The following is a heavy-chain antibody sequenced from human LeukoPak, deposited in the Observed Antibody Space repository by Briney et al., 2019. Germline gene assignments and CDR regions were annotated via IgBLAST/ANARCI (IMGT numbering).Heavy chain of an antibody. D-gene: IGHD2-2*02. CDR3: GRVPAAIRIPNWFDP. V-gene: IGHV4-34*01. CDR2: INHSGST. Sequence: SETLSLTCAVYGGSFSGYYWSWIRQPPGKGLEWIGEINHSGSTNYNPSLKSRVTISVDTSKNQFSLKLSSVTAADTAVYYCGRVPAAIRIPNWFDPWGQGTLVTVSS. J-gene: IGHJ5*02. CDR1: GGSFSGYY.